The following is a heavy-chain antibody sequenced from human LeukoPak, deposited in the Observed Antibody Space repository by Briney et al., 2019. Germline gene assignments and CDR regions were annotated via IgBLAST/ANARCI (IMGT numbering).Heavy chain of an antibody. CDR1: GFTFSDYY. Sequence: LRLSCAASGFTFSDYYMSWIRQAPGKGLEWIGSIYYSGSTYYNPSLKSRGTISVDTSKNQFSLKPSSVTAADTAVYYCATLDTIAVVPAAHQLDYWGQGTLVTVSS. D-gene: IGHD2-2*01. CDR3: ATLDTIAVVPAAHQLDY. V-gene: IGHV4-59*05. J-gene: IGHJ4*02. CDR2: IYYSGST.